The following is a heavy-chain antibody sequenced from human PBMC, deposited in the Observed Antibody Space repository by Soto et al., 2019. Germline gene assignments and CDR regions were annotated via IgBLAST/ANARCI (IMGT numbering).Heavy chain of an antibody. D-gene: IGHD1-26*01. CDR2: IYHSGST. CDR3: ARVDAGATDYYYYYGMEV. Sequence: SETLSLSCAVSSGSISSSNWWSWVRQPPGKGLEWIGEIYHSGSTNYNPSLKSRVTISVDKSKNQFSLKLSSVTAADTAVYYCARVDAGATDYYYYYGMEVWGQGTTVTVSS. J-gene: IGHJ6*02. V-gene: IGHV4-4*02. CDR1: SGSISSSNW.